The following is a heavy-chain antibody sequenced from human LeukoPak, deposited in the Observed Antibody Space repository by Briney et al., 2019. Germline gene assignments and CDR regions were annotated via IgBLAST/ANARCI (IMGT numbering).Heavy chain of an antibody. CDR3: ANASSTTDCNNLRYYFCYN. Sequence: PGGSLRLSCAVSGVTHRSYVIHWVRQAPGKGLEWVSYISSGSTDIQYADSVKGRFTISRDNAKNPLYLQLNSLRGVDAAVYYSANASSTTDCNNLRYYFCYNWGQGTLVTVSS. CDR2: ISSGSTDI. D-gene: IGHD3-3*01. V-gene: IGHV3-48*03. J-gene: IGHJ4*02. CDR1: GVTHRSYV.